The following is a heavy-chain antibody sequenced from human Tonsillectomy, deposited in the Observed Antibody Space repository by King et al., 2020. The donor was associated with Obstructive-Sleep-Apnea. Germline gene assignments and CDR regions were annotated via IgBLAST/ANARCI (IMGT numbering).Heavy chain of an antibody. CDR2: IYLSGST. V-gene: IGHV4-38-2*02. J-gene: IGHJ4*02. CDR3: ARVAYYDSTGYYYYFDY. Sequence: QLQESGPGLVKPSETLSLTCTVSGYSIGSGYFWGWIRQPPGKGLEWIGSIYLSGSTPYNPSLKSRVTISMDTSKNQFSLKLSSVTAAATAVYYCARVAYYDSTGYYYYFDYWGQGILVTVSS. D-gene: IGHD3-22*01. CDR1: GYSIGSGYF.